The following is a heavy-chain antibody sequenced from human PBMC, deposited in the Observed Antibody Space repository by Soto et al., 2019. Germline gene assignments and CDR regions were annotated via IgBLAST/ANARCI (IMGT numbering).Heavy chain of an antibody. V-gene: IGHV1-69*08. J-gene: IGHJ4*02. CDR3: ARDPSAYDLPAY. CDR2: IIPILAIA. CDR1: GGTFSTYT. D-gene: IGHD5-12*01. Sequence: QVQLVQSGAEVKKPGSSVKVSCKASGGTFSTYTISWVRQAPGQGLEWMGRIIPILAIANYAQKFQRRVTITADKSTSTAYMELSSLRSEDTAVYYCARDPSAYDLPAYWGQGTLVTVSS.